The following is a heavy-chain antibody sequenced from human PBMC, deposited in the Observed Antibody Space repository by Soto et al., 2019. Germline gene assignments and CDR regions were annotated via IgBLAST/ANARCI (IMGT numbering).Heavy chain of an antibody. Sequence: EVQLLGSGGGLVQPGGSLRLSCVGSGIEFSNYARSWVRQAPGKGLEWVSIVSASGRSRYHADAVKGRFTISSDNSKNTLYLHMTTLRAEDTAVYYCAKDGNWLDVYYDVWGQGTPVTVSS. D-gene: IGHD3-16*01. V-gene: IGHV3-23*01. CDR2: VSASGRSR. CDR3: AKDGNWLDVYYDV. CDR1: GIEFSNYA. J-gene: IGHJ4*02.